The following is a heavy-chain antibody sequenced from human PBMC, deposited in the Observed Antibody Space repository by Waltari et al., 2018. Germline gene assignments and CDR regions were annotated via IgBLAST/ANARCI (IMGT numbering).Heavy chain of an antibody. D-gene: IGHD4-17*01. CDR1: GFTVSSNY. J-gene: IGHJ4*02. CDR2: SYSGGST. CDR3: ARVRAGYGDYDYFDY. Sequence: EVQLVETGGGLIQPGGSLRLSCAASGFTVSSNYMSWVRQAPGKGLEWVSVSYSGGSTYYADSVKGRFTISRDKSKNTLYLQMNSLKAEETAVYHCARVRAGYGDYDYFDYWGQGTLVTVSS. V-gene: IGHV3-53*02.